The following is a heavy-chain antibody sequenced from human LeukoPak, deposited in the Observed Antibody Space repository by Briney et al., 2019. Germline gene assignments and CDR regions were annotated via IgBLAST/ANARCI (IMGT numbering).Heavy chain of an antibody. J-gene: IGHJ6*03. CDR1: GGSISSYY. Sequence: SGTLSLTCTVSGGSISSYYWSWIRQPPGKGLEWIGYIYYSGSTNYNPSLKSRVTISVDTSKNQFSLKLSSVTAADTAVYYCARCCYGSGSYYTHYYYYYMDVWGKGTTVTVSS. V-gene: IGHV4-59*01. CDR3: ARCCYGSGSYYTHYYYYYMDV. CDR2: IYYSGST. D-gene: IGHD3-10*01.